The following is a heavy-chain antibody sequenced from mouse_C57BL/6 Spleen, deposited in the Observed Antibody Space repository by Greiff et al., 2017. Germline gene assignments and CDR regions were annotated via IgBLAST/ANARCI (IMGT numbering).Heavy chain of an antibody. J-gene: IGHJ3*01. V-gene: IGHV2-2*01. CDR1: GFSLTSYG. CDR3: ARKGNWEEEGFAY. CDR2: IWSGGST. Sequence: VKLVESGPGLVQPSQSLSITCTVSGFSLTSYGVHWVRQSPGKGLEWLGVIWSGGSTDYNAAFISRLSISKDNSKSQVFFKMNSLQADDTAIYYCARKGNWEEEGFAYWGQGTLVTVSA. D-gene: IGHD4-1*01.